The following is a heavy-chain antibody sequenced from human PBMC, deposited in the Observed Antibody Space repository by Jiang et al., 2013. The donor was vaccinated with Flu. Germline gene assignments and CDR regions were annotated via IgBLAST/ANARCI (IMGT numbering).Heavy chain of an antibody. CDR3: AKDTGVVVFDY. V-gene: IGHV3-30*18. J-gene: IGHJ4*02. CDR1: GFTFSSYG. D-gene: IGHD2-15*01. Sequence: VVQPGRSLRLSCAASGFTFSSYGMHWVRQAPGKGLEWVAVISYDGSNKYYADSVKGRFTISRDNSKNTLYLQMNSLRAEDTAVYYCAKDTGVVVFDYWGQGTLVTVSS. CDR2: ISYDGSNK.